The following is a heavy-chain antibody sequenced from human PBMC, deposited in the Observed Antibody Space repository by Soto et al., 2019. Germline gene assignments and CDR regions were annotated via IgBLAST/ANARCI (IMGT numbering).Heavy chain of an antibody. D-gene: IGHD3-16*01. CDR2: IYYSGYT. J-gene: IGHJ6*02. CDR3: ARHNGPLYVGYYYDMYV. Sequence: SETLSLTCTVSGGSISSSSYYWGWIRQPPGKGLEWIGSIYYSGYTYYNPSLKSRVTISVDTSKNQFSLKLSSVTVADTAVYYCARHNGPLYVGYYYDMYVWGQGTTVTVSS. V-gene: IGHV4-39*01. CDR1: GGSISSSSYY.